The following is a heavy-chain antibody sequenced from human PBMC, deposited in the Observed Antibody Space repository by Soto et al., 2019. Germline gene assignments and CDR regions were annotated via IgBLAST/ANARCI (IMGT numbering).Heavy chain of an antibody. CDR1: GFTFSSYG. CDR3: ARDWRGIQSLGVFDY. Sequence: QVQLVESGGGVVQPGRSLRLSCAASGFTFSSYGMHWVRQAPGKGLEWVAVIWNDGNNKYYEDSVKGRFTISRDNSKNALYLQMNSLSAEDTGVYYCARDWRGIQSLGVFDYWGQGTLVTVSS. CDR2: IWNDGNNK. V-gene: IGHV3-33*01. D-gene: IGHD5-18*01. J-gene: IGHJ4*02.